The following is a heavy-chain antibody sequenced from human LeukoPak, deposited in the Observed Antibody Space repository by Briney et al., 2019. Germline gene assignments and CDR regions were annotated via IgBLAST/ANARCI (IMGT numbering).Heavy chain of an antibody. CDR3: EKDTIAPGIAAAGTMDY. V-gene: IGHV3-9*01. CDR2: ISWDSGSI. CDR1: GFTFDDYA. J-gene: IGHJ4*02. Sequence: SLRLSCAASGFTFDDYARHWVRQAPGKGLEGGSGISWDSGSIGYADSVKGRFTISRDNAKNSLYLQMNSLRAEDTALYYCEKDTIAPGIAAAGTMDYWGQGTLVTVYS. D-gene: IGHD6-13*01.